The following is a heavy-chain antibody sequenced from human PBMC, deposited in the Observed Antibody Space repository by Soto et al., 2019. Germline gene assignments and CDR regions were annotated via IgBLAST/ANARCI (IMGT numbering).Heavy chain of an antibody. J-gene: IGHJ6*02. V-gene: IGHV3-30*18. CDR2: ISYDGSNK. D-gene: IGHD6-13*01. Sequence: GGSLRLSCAASGFTFSSYGMHWVRQAPGKGLEWVAVISYDGSNKYYADSVKGRFTISRDNSKNTLYLQMNSLRAEDTAVYYCAKDWTIAAAGTIHYGMDVWGQGTTVTVSS. CDR1: GFTFSSYG. CDR3: AKDWTIAAAGTIHYGMDV.